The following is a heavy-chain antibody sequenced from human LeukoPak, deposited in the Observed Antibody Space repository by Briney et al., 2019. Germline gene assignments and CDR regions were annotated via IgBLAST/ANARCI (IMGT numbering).Heavy chain of an antibody. Sequence: PGGSLRLSCAASGFTFSSYAMSWVRQAPGKGLEWVSAISGSGGSTYYADSVKGRFTISRDNSKNTLYLQMNSLRAEDTAVYYCAKIGTDILAFRAEYFQHWGQGTLVTVSS. CDR3: AKIGTDILAFRAEYFQH. V-gene: IGHV3-23*01. CDR1: GFTFSSYA. CDR2: ISGSGGST. J-gene: IGHJ1*01. D-gene: IGHD2-15*01.